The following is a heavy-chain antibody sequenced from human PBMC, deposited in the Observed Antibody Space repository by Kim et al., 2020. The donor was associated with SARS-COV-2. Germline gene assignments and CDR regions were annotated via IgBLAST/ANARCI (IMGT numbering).Heavy chain of an antibody. V-gene: IGHV4-34*01. CDR1: GGSFSGYY. CDR2: INHSGST. J-gene: IGHJ4*02. Sequence: SETLSLTCAVYGGSFSGYYWSWIRQPPGKGLEWIGEINHSGSTNYNPSLKSRVTISVDTSKNQFSLKLSSVTAADTAVYYCARVVGALRVYYFDYWGQGT. D-gene: IGHD1-26*01. CDR3: ARVVGALRVYYFDY.